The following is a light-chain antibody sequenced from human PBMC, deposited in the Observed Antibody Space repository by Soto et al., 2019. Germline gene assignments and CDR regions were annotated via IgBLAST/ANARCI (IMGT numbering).Light chain of an antibody. V-gene: IGLV2-14*01. CDR3: SSYTSSSTRV. Sequence: QSVLTRPASVSGSPGQSITISCTGTSSDVGGYNYVSWYQQHPGKAPKLMIYDVSNRPSGVSNRFSGSKSGNTASLTISGLQAEDEADYYYSSYTSSSTRVFGTGTKVTVL. J-gene: IGLJ1*01. CDR1: SSDVGGYNY. CDR2: DVS.